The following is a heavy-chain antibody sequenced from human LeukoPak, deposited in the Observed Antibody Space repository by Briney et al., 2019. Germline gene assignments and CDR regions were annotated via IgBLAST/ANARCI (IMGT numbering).Heavy chain of an antibody. J-gene: IGHJ4*02. V-gene: IGHV3-33*01. CDR3: ARALLVIRGGTVEYYFDY. D-gene: IGHD2-8*02. Sequence: GGSLRLSCAASGFTFSSYGMHWVRQAPGKGLEWVAVIWYDGSSKYYADSVKGRFTISRDNSKNTLYLQMNSLRAEDTAVYYCARALLVIRGGTVEYYFDYWGQGTLVTVSS. CDR2: IWYDGSSK. CDR1: GFTFSSYG.